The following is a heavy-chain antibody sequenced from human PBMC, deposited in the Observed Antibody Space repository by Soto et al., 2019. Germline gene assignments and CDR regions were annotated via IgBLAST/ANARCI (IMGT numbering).Heavy chain of an antibody. J-gene: IGHJ2*01. D-gene: IGHD2-8*01. Sequence: QITLKESGPTLVIPTQTLRLTCTFSGFSLSTSGVGVGWIRQPPGKALEWLALIYWDDDKRYSPSLKSRLTITKDTSKNQVVLTMTNMDPVDTATYYCAHSRSLVLRIWYFDLWGRGTLVTVSS. CDR3: AHSRSLVLRIWYFDL. V-gene: IGHV2-5*02. CDR1: GFSLSTSGVG. CDR2: IYWDDDK.